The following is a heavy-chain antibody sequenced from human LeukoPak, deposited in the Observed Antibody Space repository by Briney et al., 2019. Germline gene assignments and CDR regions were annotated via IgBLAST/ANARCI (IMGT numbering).Heavy chain of an antibody. Sequence: GGSLRLSCAASGFTFSSAWMNWVRQAPGKGLEWVSSISSGSTYMYYADSVKGRFTISRDNAQNSVFLQMNSLRAEDTAVYYCGRVGGRSKAAKGDAFDIWGQGTMVVVSS. CDR1: GFTFSSAW. J-gene: IGHJ3*02. D-gene: IGHD6-6*01. CDR3: GRVGGRSKAAKGDAFDI. V-gene: IGHV3-21*06. CDR2: ISSGSTYM.